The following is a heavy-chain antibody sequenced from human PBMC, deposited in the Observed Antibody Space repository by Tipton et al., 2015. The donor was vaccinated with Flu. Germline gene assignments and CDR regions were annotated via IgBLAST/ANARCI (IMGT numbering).Heavy chain of an antibody. Sequence: SLRLSCAASGFTFSSYSMXXXRQAPGXGLEWVSSISSSSSYIYYADSVKGRFTISRDNAKNSLYLQMNSLRAEDTAVYXCAREWGXRFRYMDVWGKGTTVTVSS. CDR3: AREWGXRFRYMDV. V-gene: IGHV3-21*01. J-gene: IGHJ6*03. CDR1: GFTFSSYS. CDR2: ISSSSSYI. D-gene: IGHD1-26*01.